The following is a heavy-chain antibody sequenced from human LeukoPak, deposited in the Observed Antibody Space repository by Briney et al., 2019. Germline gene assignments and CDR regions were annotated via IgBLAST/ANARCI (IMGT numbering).Heavy chain of an antibody. V-gene: IGHV4-34*01. CDR2: INHSGST. D-gene: IGHD3-3*01. Sequence: SETLSLTCAVYGGSFSGYYWSWIRQPPGKGLEWIGEINHSGSTNYNPSLKSRVTISVDTSKNQFSLKLSSVTAADTAMYYCARSFTIFEDWYFDLWGRGTLVTVSS. CDR1: GGSFSGYY. J-gene: IGHJ2*01. CDR3: ARSFTIFEDWYFDL.